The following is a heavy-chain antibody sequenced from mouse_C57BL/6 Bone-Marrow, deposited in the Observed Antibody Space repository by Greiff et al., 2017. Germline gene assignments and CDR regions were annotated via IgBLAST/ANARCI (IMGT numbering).Heavy chain of an antibody. D-gene: IGHD2-3*01. V-gene: IGHV2-3*01. CDR2: IRGDGST. Sequence: VQLVESGPGLVAPSQSLSITCTVSGFSLTSYGVSWVRQPPGKGLEWLGVIRGDGSTNYHSALISRLSISKDNSKSQVFLKLNSLQTYDTATYYCAKDGPLYFDVWGTGTTVTVSS. CDR3: AKDGPLYFDV. J-gene: IGHJ1*03. CDR1: GFSLTSYG.